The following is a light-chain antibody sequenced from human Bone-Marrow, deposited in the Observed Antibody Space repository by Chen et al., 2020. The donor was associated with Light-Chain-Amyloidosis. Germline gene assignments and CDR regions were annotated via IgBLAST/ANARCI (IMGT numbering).Light chain of an antibody. CDR1: SSNIGAGYD. V-gene: IGLV1-40*01. Sequence: QSVLTQPPSVSGAPGQRVPISCTGSSSNIGAGYDVHWYQQLPGTAPKLPIYGNSNRPAGVPDRFSGSKSGTSASLAITGLQAEDEADYYCQSYDSSLSVVFGGGTKLTVL. J-gene: IGLJ2*01. CDR3: QSYDSSLSVV. CDR2: GNS.